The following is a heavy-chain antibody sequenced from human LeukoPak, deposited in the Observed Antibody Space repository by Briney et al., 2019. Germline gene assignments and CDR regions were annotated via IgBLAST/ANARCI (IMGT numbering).Heavy chain of an antibody. D-gene: IGHD2-15*01. CDR1: GFSLSTPEMC. V-gene: IGHV2-70*17. J-gene: IGHJ4*02. CDR3: ARMTPDSPSFDY. CDR2: IDWDDDK. Sequence: SGPALVKPTQTLTLTCTFSGFSLSTPEMCVTWIRQPPGKALEWLARIDWDDDKFYSPSLRTRLTISKDTPKNQVVLRMTNMDPVYTGTYYCARMTPDSPSFDYWGQGALITVSS.